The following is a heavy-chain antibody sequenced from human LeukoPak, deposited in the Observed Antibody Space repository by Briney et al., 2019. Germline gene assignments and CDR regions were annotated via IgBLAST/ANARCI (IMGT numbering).Heavy chain of an antibody. J-gene: IGHJ4*02. D-gene: IGHD3-10*01. CDR3: VRGVADSYGQFDN. V-gene: IGHV3-74*01. CDR2: INPDGSTT. Sequence: PGGSLRLSWAASGFSISTYWIHWVRQAPGKGLVWVSRINPDGSTTYYADSVKGRITISRDNAKNTLYLQMNSLRAEDTAVYYCVRGVADSYGQFDNWGQGTLVTVSS. CDR1: GFSISTYW.